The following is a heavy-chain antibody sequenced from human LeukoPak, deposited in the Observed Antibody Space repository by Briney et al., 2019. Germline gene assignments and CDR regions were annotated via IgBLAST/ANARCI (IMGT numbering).Heavy chain of an antibody. D-gene: IGHD3-10*01. Sequence: GGSLRLSCAASGFTFSSYEMNWVRQAPGKGLEWVSYISSSGSTIYYADSVKGRFTISRDNAKNSLYLQMNSLRAEDTAVYYCARDQPMVRGVRDYYYGMDVWGRGTTVTVSS. V-gene: IGHV3-48*03. CDR1: GFTFSSYE. J-gene: IGHJ6*02. CDR3: ARDQPMVRGVRDYYYGMDV. CDR2: ISSSGSTI.